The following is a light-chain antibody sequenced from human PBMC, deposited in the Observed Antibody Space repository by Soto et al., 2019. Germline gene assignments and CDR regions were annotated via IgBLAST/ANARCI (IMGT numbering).Light chain of an antibody. V-gene: IGKV3-20*01. CDR2: GTS. CDR1: QSVDSY. CDR3: QQYGSSLFT. Sequence: EFVLTQSPATLSLSPGERATLSCRASQSVDSYLAWYQQKPGQAPRVLIYGTSIRASGVPERFSGGGSGTDFTLTITRLEPEDFAVYYCQQYGSSLFTFGPGTKVDFK. J-gene: IGKJ3*01.